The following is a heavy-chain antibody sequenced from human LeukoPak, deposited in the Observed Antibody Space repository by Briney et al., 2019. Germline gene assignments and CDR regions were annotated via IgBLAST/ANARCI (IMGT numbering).Heavy chain of an antibody. Sequence: SETLSHSCAYCGGSFSGYKSSCISQPPGKGLEWIGEINHSGSTNYNPSLKSRVTISVDTSKNQFSLKLSSVTAADTAVYYCARVGSGLMPMVRGPTGMRVSDIWGQGTMVTVSS. V-gene: IGHV4-34*01. CDR1: GGSFSGYK. D-gene: IGHD3-10*01. CDR3: ARVGSGLMPMVRGPTGMRVSDI. J-gene: IGHJ3*02. CDR2: INHSGST.